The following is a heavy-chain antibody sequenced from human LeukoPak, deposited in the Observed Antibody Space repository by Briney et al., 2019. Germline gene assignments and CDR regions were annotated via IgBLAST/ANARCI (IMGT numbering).Heavy chain of an antibody. CDR1: GFTFSSYW. D-gene: IGHD3-16*01. CDR3: ARGGGLDV. CDR2: INHNGNVN. J-gene: IGHJ6*02. Sequence: GGSLRLSCAASGFTFSSYWMNWARQAPGKGLEWVASINHNGNVNYYVDSVKGRFTISRDNAKKSLYPQMSNLRAEDTAVYFCARGGGLDVWGQGATVTVSS. V-gene: IGHV3-7*03.